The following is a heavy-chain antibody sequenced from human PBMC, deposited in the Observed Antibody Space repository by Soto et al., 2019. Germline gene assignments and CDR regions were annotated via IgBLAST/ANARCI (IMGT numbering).Heavy chain of an antibody. V-gene: IGHV3-9*01. CDR2: ISWNSGSI. D-gene: IGHD6-19*01. J-gene: IGHJ6*02. Sequence: TGGSLRLSCAASGFTFDDYAMHWVRQAPGKGLEWVSGISWNSGSIGYADSVKGRFTISRDNAKNSLYLQMNSLRAEDTALYYCAKPSGWALYYGMDVWGQGTTVTVSS. CDR3: AKPSGWALYYGMDV. CDR1: GFTFDDYA.